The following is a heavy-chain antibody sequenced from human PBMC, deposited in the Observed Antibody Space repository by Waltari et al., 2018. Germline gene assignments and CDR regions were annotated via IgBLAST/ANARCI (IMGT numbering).Heavy chain of an antibody. J-gene: IGHJ4*02. V-gene: IGHV1-2*06. Sequence: QVQLVQSGAEVKKPGASVKVSCKASGYTFTGYYMHWVRQAPGQGLEWMGRIYPNSCGTNYAQKVQGRLTITRDTSISTAYMELSRLRSDDTAVYYCARERITYYYDSSDYWGQGTLVTVSS. D-gene: IGHD3-22*01. CDR1: GYTFTGYY. CDR3: ARERITYYYDSSDY. CDR2: IYPNSCGT.